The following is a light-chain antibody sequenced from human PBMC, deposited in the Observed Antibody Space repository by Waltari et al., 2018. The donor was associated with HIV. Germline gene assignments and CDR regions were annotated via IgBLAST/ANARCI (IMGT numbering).Light chain of an antibody. J-gene: IGLJ3*02. CDR3: ASWDDKLDGWV. V-gene: IGLV1-44*01. CDR1: YSTIGSNT. Sequence: QSLLPQPPSASGTPGPRVTISCSGSYSTIGSNTVNWHQQLPGSAPRALIYNNDQRPSGVPDRFSGSKSGTSASLAISGLQSEDQGDYYCASWDDKLDGWVFGGGTRLTVL. CDR2: NND.